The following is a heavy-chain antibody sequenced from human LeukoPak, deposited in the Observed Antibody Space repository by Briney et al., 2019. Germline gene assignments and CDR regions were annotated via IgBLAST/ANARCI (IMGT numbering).Heavy chain of an antibody. Sequence: SETLSLTCAVSGGSFNGYYWRWIRQPPGKGLEWIGSIYYSGSTYYNPSLKSRVTISVDTSKNQCSLKLSSVTAADTAVYYCARHSRDGYIDFDNWGQGTLVTVSS. CDR2: IYYSGST. D-gene: IGHD5-24*01. CDR3: ARHSRDGYIDFDN. V-gene: IGHV4-59*08. J-gene: IGHJ4*02. CDR1: GGSFNGYY.